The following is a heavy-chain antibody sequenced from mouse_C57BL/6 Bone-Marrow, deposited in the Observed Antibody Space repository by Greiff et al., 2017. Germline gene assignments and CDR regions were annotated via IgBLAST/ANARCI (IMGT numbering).Heavy chain of an antibody. CDR2: ISYDGSN. D-gene: IGHD1-2*01. CDR1: GYSITSGYY. J-gene: IGHJ2*01. Sequence: EVKLLESGPGLVKPSQSLSLTCSVTGYSITSGYYWNWIRQFPGNKLEWMGYISYDGSNNYNPSLKNRISITRDTSKNQFFLKLNSVTTEDTATYYCARRLNFDYWGQGTTLTVSS. V-gene: IGHV3-6*01. CDR3: ARRLNFDY.